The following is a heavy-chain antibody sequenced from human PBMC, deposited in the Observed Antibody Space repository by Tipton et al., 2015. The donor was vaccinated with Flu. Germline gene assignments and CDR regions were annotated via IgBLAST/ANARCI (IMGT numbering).Heavy chain of an antibody. D-gene: IGHD2-2*01. J-gene: IGHJ5*02. CDR2: ISGSGGGT. CDR1: GFTFSSYA. CDR3: AKARSEVVAAAINH. V-gene: IGHV3-23*01. Sequence: SLRLSCAASGFTFSSYAMIWVRQAPGKGLEWVSVISGSGGGTYYADSVKGRFTISRDNSKNTLYLQMDSLRAEDTAIYYCAKARSEVVAAAINHWGQGTLVTVSS.